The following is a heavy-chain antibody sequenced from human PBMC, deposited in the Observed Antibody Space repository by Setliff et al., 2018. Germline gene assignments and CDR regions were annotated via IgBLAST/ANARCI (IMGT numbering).Heavy chain of an antibody. J-gene: IGHJ5*02. D-gene: IGHD3-10*01. CDR3: ARFRRGVALGWFDP. CDR2: IYYSGST. V-gene: IGHV4-39*01. CDR1: GGSISSSSYY. Sequence: ASETLSLTCTVSGGSISSSSYYWGWIRQPPGKGLEWIGSIYYSGSTYYNPSLKSRVTISVDTSKNQFSLKLGSVTAADTAVYYCARFRRGVALGWFDPWGQGTLVTVSS.